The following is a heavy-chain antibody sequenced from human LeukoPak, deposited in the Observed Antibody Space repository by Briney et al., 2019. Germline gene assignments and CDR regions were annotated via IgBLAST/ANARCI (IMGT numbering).Heavy chain of an antibody. D-gene: IGHD6-19*01. Sequence: ASETLSLTCAVSGGSISSYYWSWIRQPPGKGLEWIGYIYYSGSTNYNPSLKSRVTISVDTSKSQFSLKLCSVTAADTAVYHCARESIAVAGSYFDYWGQGTLVTVSS. CDR1: GGSISSYY. CDR2: IYYSGST. V-gene: IGHV4-59*01. CDR3: ARESIAVAGSYFDY. J-gene: IGHJ4*02.